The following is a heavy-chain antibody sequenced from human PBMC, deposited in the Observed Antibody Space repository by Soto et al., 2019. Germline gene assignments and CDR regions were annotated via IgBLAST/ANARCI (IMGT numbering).Heavy chain of an antibody. Sequence: VQLLESGGDLVQPGGSLRLSCVASGFILNNYAMSWVRQAPGKGLEWVSTIGGTDGDSDGVPWYEDSVKGRFTISRDSSANTVFLLMDNLRAEDSALYYCVKRGRNWGAFDFWGQGTKVVVSS. D-gene: IGHD7-27*01. CDR1: GFILNNYA. V-gene: IGHV3-23*01. CDR2: IGGTDGDSDGVP. J-gene: IGHJ3*01. CDR3: VKRGRNWGAFDF.